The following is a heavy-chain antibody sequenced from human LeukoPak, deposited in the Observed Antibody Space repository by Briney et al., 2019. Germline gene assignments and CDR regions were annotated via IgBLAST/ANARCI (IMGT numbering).Heavy chain of an antibody. CDR3: ARDHVDIVAFYYYMDV. V-gene: IGHV1-18*01. CDR2: ISAYNGNT. Sequence: ASVKVSCKASGYTFTSYGISWVRQAPGQGLEWMGWISAYNGNTNYAQKLQGRVTMTTDTSTSTAYMELRSLRSDDTAVYYCARDHVDIVAFYYYMDVWGKGTTVTVS. D-gene: IGHD2-15*01. J-gene: IGHJ6*03. CDR1: GYTFTSYG.